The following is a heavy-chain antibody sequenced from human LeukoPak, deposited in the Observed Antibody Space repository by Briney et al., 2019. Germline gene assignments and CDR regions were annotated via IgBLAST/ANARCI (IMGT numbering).Heavy chain of an antibody. D-gene: IGHD4-17*01. Sequence: SETLSLTCTVSGGSISSYYWSWIRQPAGKGLEWIGRIYTSGSTNYNPSLKSRVTMSVDTSKNQFSLKLSSVTAADTAVYYCARGGEDGDYTVAFDIWGQGTMVTVSS. J-gene: IGHJ3*02. CDR3: ARGGEDGDYTVAFDI. CDR2: IYTSGST. CDR1: GGSISSYY. V-gene: IGHV4-4*07.